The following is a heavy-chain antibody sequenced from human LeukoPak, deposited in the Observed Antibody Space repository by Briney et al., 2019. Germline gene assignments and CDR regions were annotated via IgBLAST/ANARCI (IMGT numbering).Heavy chain of an antibody. CDR3: ARERVSGSYYENFDY. CDR2: IYTSGST. Sequence: SETLSLTCTVSGGSISSYYWSWIRQPAGKGLEWIGRIYTSGSTNYNPSLKSRVTMSVDTSKNQFSLKLSSVTAADTAVYYCARERVSGSYYENFDYWGQGTLVTVSS. CDR1: GGSISSYY. D-gene: IGHD1-26*01. J-gene: IGHJ4*02. V-gene: IGHV4-4*07.